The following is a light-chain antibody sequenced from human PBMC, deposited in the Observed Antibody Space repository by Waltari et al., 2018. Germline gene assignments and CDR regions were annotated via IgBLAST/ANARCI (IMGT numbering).Light chain of an antibody. CDR1: QNISNY. J-gene: IGKJ4*01. CDR3: QQYDNVPVT. CDR2: EAS. V-gene: IGKV1-33*01. Sequence: DIQMTQSPSSLSASVGDRVTITCQASQNISNYLNWYQQKPGKAPKVLIYEASTLETGVSSRFSGSGSGTYFTFTISSLQPEYIATYYYQQYDNVPVTFGGGTKVEIK.